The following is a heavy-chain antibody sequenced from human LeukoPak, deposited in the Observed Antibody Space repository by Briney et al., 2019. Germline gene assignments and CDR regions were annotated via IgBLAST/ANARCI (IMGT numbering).Heavy chain of an antibody. V-gene: IGHV3-23*01. CDR3: AKGYAYYYGPGSNYGMDV. Sequence: PGGSLRLSCAASGFTFSSYAMSWVRQAPGKGLEWVSAISGSGGSTFYADSVKGRFTISRDNSKNTLFLQMNSLRAEDTAVYYCAKGYAYYYGPGSNYGMDVWGQGTTVTVSS. CDR1: GFTFSSYA. D-gene: IGHD3-10*01. J-gene: IGHJ6*02. CDR2: ISGSGGST.